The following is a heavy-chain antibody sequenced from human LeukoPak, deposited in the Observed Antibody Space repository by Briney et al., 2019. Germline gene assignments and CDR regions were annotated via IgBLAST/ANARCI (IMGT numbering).Heavy chain of an antibody. D-gene: IGHD1-1*01. CDR3: ASGGTTVAGMDV. V-gene: IGHV6-1*01. Sequence: SQTLSLTCVISGDSVSSNRAAWNWIRQSPSKGPEWLGRTYYRSKWYTDYAVSVKSRITVNPDTFKNQFSLRLNSVTPEDTAVYYCASGGTTVAGMDVWGQGTTVTVSS. CDR1: GDSVSSNRAA. CDR2: TYYRSKWYT. J-gene: IGHJ6*02.